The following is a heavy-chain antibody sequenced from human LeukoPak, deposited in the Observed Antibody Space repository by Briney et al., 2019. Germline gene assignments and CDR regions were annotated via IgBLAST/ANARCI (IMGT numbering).Heavy chain of an antibody. D-gene: IGHD6-13*01. CDR1: GFTFTNYA. Sequence: GGSLRLSCVASGFTFTNYAMIWVRQAPGKGLEWVSSISGSGIDIYSADSVKGRFTFSRDNSKNTVYLHIDSLRVEDTAIYYCVKAAGFLDYWGHGALVIVSS. CDR3: VKAAGFLDY. J-gene: IGHJ4*01. V-gene: IGHV3-23*01. CDR2: ISGSGIDI.